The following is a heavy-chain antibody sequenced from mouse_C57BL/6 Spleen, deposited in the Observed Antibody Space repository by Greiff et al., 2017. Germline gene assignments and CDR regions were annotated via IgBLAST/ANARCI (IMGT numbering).Heavy chain of an antibody. J-gene: IGHJ1*03. Sequence: EVQRVESGGGLVKPGGSLKLSCAASGFTFSSYAMSWVRQTPEKRLEWVATISDGGSYPYYPDNVKGRFTISRDNAKNNLSLQMSHLKSENTALYYCARERYLNSWYFDVWGTGTSVTVSS. D-gene: IGHD1-3*01. CDR3: ARERYLNSWYFDV. V-gene: IGHV5-4*01. CDR1: GFTFSSYA. CDR2: ISDGGSYP.